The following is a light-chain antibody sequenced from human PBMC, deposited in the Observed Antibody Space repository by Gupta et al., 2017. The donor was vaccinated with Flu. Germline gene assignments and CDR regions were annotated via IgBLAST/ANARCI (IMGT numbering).Light chain of an antibody. CDR1: QSVLYSSNNKNY. V-gene: IGKV4-1*01. CDR2: WAS. J-gene: IGKJ5*01. Sequence: DIVMTHSPDSLAASLGERATINCKSSQSVLYSSNNKNYLAWYQQKPGQPPKLLIYWASTRESGVPDRFSGSGSGTDFTLTISSLQAEDVAVYYCQQYYSTPITFGQGTRLENK. CDR3: QQYYSTPIT.